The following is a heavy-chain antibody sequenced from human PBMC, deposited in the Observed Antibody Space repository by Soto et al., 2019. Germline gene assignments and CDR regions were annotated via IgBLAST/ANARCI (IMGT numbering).Heavy chain of an antibody. Sequence: QVQLQESGPGLVKPSETLSLTCSVSGGSINSYYWSWIRQPPGKGLEWIGYIFHSGSTNYNPSLERRVTISVDTSKNQFSLRLSSVTAADTAVYYCARDLGAAPLFYWGQGTLVTVSS. V-gene: IGHV4-59*01. J-gene: IGHJ4*02. CDR2: IFHSGST. CDR3: ARDLGAAPLFY. D-gene: IGHD3-3*01. CDR1: GGSINSYY.